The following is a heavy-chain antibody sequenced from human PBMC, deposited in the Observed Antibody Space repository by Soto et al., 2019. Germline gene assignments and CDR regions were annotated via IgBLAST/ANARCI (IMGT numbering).Heavy chain of an antibody. V-gene: IGHV1-8*01. J-gene: IGHJ6*03. Sequence: QVQLVQSGAEVKKPGASVKVSCKASGYTFSNDDINWVRQATGQGLEWMGGMKPNSGNIAYAQKFQGRVTMTRNTSISTASMELSSLRSDDSAMYYCARGLMVYGIPNYYYYMDVWGKGTTVTVSS. CDR1: GYTFSNDD. CDR3: ARGLMVYGIPNYYYYMDV. D-gene: IGHD2-8*01. CDR2: MKPNSGNI.